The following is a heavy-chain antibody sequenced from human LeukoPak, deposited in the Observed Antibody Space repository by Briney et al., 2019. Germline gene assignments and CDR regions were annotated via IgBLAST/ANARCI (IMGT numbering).Heavy chain of an antibody. D-gene: IGHD2-2*01. CDR2: ISTDGKST. CDR1: GFTFSNYW. Sequence: GGSLRLSCVASGFTFSNYWMLWVRQAPGKGLMWVSLISTDGKSTRYAESVKGRFSISRDNAKNALYLQMDILRVEDTALYFCVRDYQFIQEVWGQGTTVTVSS. V-gene: IGHV3-74*01. CDR3: VRDYQFIQEV. J-gene: IGHJ6*02.